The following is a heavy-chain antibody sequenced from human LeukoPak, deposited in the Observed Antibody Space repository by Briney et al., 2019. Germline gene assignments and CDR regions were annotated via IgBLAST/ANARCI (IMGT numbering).Heavy chain of an antibody. J-gene: IGHJ6*03. CDR1: GYTFTSCG. Sequence: GASVKVPCKASGYTFTSCGFSWVRQAPGQGLEWMGGIIPIFGTANYAQKFQGRVTITADKSTSTAYLELSSLRSEDTAVYYCARCWVVRGLAARYYFFYMDVWGKGTTVTVSS. D-gene: IGHD6-6*01. V-gene: IGHV1-69*06. CDR2: IIPIFGTA. CDR3: ARCWVVRGLAARYYFFYMDV.